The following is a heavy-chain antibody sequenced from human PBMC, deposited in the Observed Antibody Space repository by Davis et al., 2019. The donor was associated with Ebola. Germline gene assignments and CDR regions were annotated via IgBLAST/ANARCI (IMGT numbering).Heavy chain of an antibody. V-gene: IGHV1-18*04. Sequence: ASVKVSCKVSGYTFSSYGISWVRQAPGQGLEWMGWISAHNGNTNYAQRVQGRVTMTADTSTSTAYMELRSLRSDDTAVYYCARDRWAYDSSGYNYYGMDVWGQGTTVTVSS. CDR3: ARDRWAYDSSGYNYYGMDV. CDR1: GYTFSSYG. D-gene: IGHD3-22*01. J-gene: IGHJ6*02. CDR2: ISAHNGNT.